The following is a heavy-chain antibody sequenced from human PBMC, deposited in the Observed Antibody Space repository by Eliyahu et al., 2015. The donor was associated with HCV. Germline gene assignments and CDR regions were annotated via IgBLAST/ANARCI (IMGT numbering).Heavy chain of an antibody. Sequence: EWMGIINPSGGSTSYAQKFQGRVTMTRDTSTSTVYMELSSLRSEDTAVYYCAKGGAAMGSYWGQGTLVTVSS. V-gene: IGHV1-46*03. CDR2: INPSGGST. D-gene: IGHD5-18*01. CDR3: AKGGAAMGSY. J-gene: IGHJ4*02.